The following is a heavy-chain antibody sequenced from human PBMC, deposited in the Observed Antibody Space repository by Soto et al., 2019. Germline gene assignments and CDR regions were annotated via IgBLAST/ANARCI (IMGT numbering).Heavy chain of an antibody. CDR1: GFTFSNFG. CDR3: ARGAVAAKMGWFDP. D-gene: IGHD2-15*01. Sequence: PGMSLRLSFAPSGFTFSNFGMHLVRHAPPKGKEWVTVIWTEESKKYCADTVKDQLTISRDNSKYTLYLQMNSLRAEDTAVYYCARGAVAAKMGWFDPWGQGP. V-gene: IGHV3-33*04. J-gene: IGHJ5*02. CDR2: IWTEESKK.